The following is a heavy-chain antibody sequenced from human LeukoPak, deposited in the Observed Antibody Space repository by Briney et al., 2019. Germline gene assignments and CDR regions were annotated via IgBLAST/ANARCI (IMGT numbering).Heavy chain of an antibody. J-gene: IGHJ4*02. CDR2: ISAYNGNT. CDR3: ARERGGRECSGGSCYYFDY. CDR1: GYTFTSYG. V-gene: IGHV1-18*01. Sequence: ASVKVSCKASGYTFTSYGISWVRQAPGQGLEWMGWISAYNGNTNYAQKLQGRVTMTTDTSTSTAYMELRSLRSEDTAVYYCARERGGRECSGGSCYYFDYWGQGTLVTVSS. D-gene: IGHD2-15*01.